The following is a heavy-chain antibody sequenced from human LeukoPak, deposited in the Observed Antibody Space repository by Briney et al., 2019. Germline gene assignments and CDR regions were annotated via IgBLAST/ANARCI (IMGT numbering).Heavy chain of an antibody. D-gene: IGHD4-11*01. V-gene: IGHV4-31*03. CDR2: IYYSGST. CDR3: AKDPPRAAWFSADYTNYGD. J-gene: IGHJ4*02. Sequence: NPSETLSLTCTVSGGSISSGGYYWSWIRQHPGKGLEWIGYIYYSGSTYYNPSLKSRVTISVDTSKNQFSLKLSSVTAADTAVYYCAKDPPRAAWFSADYTNYGDWGQGTLVTVSS. CDR1: GGSISSGGYY.